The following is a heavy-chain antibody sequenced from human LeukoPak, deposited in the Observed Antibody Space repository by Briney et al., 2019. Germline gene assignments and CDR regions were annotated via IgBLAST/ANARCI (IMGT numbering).Heavy chain of an antibody. V-gene: IGHV3-23*01. CDR1: GFTFSTHA. Sequence: GGSLRLSCAASGFTFSTHAMAWVRQAPGKGLDWVSAISGDGGTTYYADSVKGRSTISRDNSKNTLYLQINSLRAEDTAVYYCANQYPGWGQGTLVTVSS. J-gene: IGHJ4*02. CDR3: ANQYPG. CDR2: ISGDGGTT. D-gene: IGHD4-11*01.